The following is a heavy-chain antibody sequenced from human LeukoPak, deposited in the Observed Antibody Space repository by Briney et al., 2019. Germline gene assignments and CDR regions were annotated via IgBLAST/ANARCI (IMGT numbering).Heavy chain of an antibody. CDR1: GFSFSTYW. CDR2: IKQDGSEK. D-gene: IGHD1-20*01. CDR3: ARAGNWNDGGYFDY. V-gene: IGHV3-7*01. Sequence: GGSLRLSCAASGFSFSTYWMSWVRQAPGEGLEWVANIKQDGSEKYYVDSVKGRFTISGDNAKNSLYLQMNSLRAKDTAVYYCARAGNWNDGGYFDYWGQGTLVTVSS. J-gene: IGHJ4*02.